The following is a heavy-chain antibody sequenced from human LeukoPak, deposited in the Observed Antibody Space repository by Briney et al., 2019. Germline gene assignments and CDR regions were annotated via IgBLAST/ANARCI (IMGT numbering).Heavy chain of an antibody. Sequence: SETLSLTCTVSGGSISNYYWSWIRHSPGKGLEWLGYIYYSGSTNYNPSLKSRVTISVDTSKNQFSLKLSSVTAADTAVYYCARDYYDSSGYYWVGFDYWGQGTLVTVSS. D-gene: IGHD3-22*01. V-gene: IGHV4-59*12. CDR2: IYYSGST. J-gene: IGHJ4*02. CDR3: ARDYYDSSGYYWVGFDY. CDR1: GGSISNYY.